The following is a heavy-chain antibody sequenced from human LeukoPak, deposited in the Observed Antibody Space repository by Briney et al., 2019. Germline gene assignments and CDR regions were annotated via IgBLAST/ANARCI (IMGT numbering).Heavy chain of an antibody. CDR3: ARTRRGYYGSGPGGGLLDY. CDR1: GGSISSSGYY. D-gene: IGHD3-10*01. Sequence: PSETLSLTCTVSGGSISSSGYYWGWIRQPPGKGLEWIGEINHSGSTNYNPSLKSRVTISVDTSKNQFSLKLSSVTAADTAVYYCARTRRGYYGSGPGGGLLDYWGQGTLVTVSS. CDR2: INHSGST. V-gene: IGHV4-39*07. J-gene: IGHJ4*02.